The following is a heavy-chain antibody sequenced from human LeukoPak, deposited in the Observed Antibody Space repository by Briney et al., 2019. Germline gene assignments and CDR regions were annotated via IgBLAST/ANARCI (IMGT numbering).Heavy chain of an antibody. CDR1: GGTFSTYA. D-gene: IGHD4-23*01. V-gene: IGHV1-69*06. Sequence: GASVKVSCTASGGTFSTYAISWVRQAPGQGLEWMGGIIPIFGTTHYAQRVQVRVTITADKSTSTAYMDLSSLRSEDTAVYYCARSLIDYGGSYDAFDIWGQGTMVTVSS. CDR3: ARSLIDYGGSYDAFDI. CDR2: IIPIFGTT. J-gene: IGHJ3*02.